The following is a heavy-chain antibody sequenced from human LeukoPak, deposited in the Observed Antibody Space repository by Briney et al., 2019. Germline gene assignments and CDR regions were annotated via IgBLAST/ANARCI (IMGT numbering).Heavy chain of an antibody. CDR3: AKDYYDSSGYYHPLPPVVDY. V-gene: IGHV3-23*01. CDR2: ISGSGGST. J-gene: IGHJ4*02. CDR1: GFTFSSYG. D-gene: IGHD3-22*01. Sequence: GGTLRLSCAASGFTFSSYGMSWVRQAPGKGLEWVSAISGSGGSTYYADSVKGRFTISRDNSKNTLYLQMNSLRADDTAVYYCAKDYYDSSGYYHPLPPVVDYWGQGTLVTVSS.